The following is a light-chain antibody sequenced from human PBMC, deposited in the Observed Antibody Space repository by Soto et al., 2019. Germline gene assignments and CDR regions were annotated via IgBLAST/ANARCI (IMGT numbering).Light chain of an antibody. CDR3: SSYAGSNNVV. Sequence: QSALTQPPSASGSPGQSVTISCTGTSCDVGAYAYVSWYQQHPGKAPKLMIYEVNKRPSGVPDRFSGSKSGNMASLTVSGLQAEDEAEYYCSSYAGSNNVVFGAGTKVTVL. CDR1: SCDVGAYAY. CDR2: EVN. J-gene: IGLJ2*01. V-gene: IGLV2-8*01.